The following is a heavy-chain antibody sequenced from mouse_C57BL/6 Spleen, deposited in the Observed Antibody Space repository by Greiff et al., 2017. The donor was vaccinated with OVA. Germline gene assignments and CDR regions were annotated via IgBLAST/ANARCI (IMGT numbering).Heavy chain of an antibody. CDR2: ISNLAYSI. CDR1: GFTFSDYG. J-gene: IGHJ1*03. CDR3: ARHSYGNYPWYFDV. V-gene: IGHV5-15*01. Sequence: EVQGVESGGGLVQPGGSLKLSCAASGFTFSDYGMAWVRQAPRKGPEWVAFISNLAYSIYYADTVTGRFTISRENAKNTLYLEMSSLRSEDTAMYYCARHSYGNYPWYFDVWGTGTTVTVSS. D-gene: IGHD2-1*01.